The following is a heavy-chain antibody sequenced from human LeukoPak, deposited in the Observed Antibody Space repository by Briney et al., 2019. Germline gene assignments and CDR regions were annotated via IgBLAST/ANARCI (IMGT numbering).Heavy chain of an antibody. D-gene: IGHD2-2*01. CDR1: GYTFTSYG. Sequence: ASVKVSCKASGYTFTSYGISWVRQAPGQGLEWMGWISAYNGNTNYAQKLQGRVTMTTDTSTSTAYMELRSLISDDTAVYYCARFLLSPYYGMDVWGQGTTVTVSS. V-gene: IGHV1-18*01. J-gene: IGHJ6*02. CDR2: ISAYNGNT. CDR3: ARFLLSPYYGMDV.